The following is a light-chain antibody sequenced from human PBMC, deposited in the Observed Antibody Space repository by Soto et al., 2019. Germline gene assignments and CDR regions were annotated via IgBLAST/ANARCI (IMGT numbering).Light chain of an antibody. Sequence: VMTLSATTLSVSPEEIATLSCRTSQSVSSNLAWYQQKPGQAPRLLIYDASTRATGIPARFSGSGSGTELTLTISSLQHEDFAVYYCHQYNNWPPWTFGEGTKVDIK. CDR3: HQYNNWPPWT. CDR1: QSVSSN. J-gene: IGKJ1*01. CDR2: DAS. V-gene: IGKV3-15*01.